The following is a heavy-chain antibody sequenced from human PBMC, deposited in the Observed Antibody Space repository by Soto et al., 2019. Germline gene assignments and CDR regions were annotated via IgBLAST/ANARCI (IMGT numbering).Heavy chain of an antibody. CDR3: ARNSYSSNWDYCDY. CDR2: IDPSDSYI. V-gene: IGHV5-10-1*01. CDR1: GYTFTSYW. D-gene: IGHD2-2*01. Sequence: GESLKISCKGSGYTFTSYWITWVRLMPGKGLEWMARIDPSDSYINYSPSFQGHVTISADKSINTAYLQWSSLKASDTAMYYCARNSYSSNWDYCDYWGQGTMGSVSA. J-gene: IGHJ4*02.